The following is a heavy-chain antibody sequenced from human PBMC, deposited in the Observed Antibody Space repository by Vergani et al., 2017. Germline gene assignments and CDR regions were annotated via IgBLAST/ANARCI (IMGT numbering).Heavy chain of an antibody. Sequence: EVQLVESGGGLVQPGRYLRLSCAASGFPFDDYAMHWVRQASGKGLEWVSGISWNSGRIGYADSVKGRFTISRDNAKNSLYLQMNSLRAEDTALYYCAKVASLRSYYYYYYMDVWGKGTTVTVSS. CDR1: GFPFDDYA. CDR2: ISWNSGRI. V-gene: IGHV3-9*01. D-gene: IGHD2-21*01. CDR3: AKVASLRSYYYYYYMDV. J-gene: IGHJ6*03.